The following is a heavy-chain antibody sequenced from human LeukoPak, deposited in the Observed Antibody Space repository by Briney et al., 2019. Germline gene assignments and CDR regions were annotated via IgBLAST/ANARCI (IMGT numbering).Heavy chain of an antibody. CDR3: ARAAFYDSSGYYQKYYYYYYMDV. J-gene: IGHJ6*03. CDR2: IYYSGST. D-gene: IGHD3-22*01. V-gene: IGHV4-59*01. Sequence: SETLSLTCTVSGGSINSYYWSWIRQPPGKGLEWIGYIYYSGSTNYNPSLKSRVTVSVDTSKNQFSLKLSSVTAADTAVYYCARAAFYDSSGYYQKYYYYYYMDVWGKGTTVTISS. CDR1: GGSINSYY.